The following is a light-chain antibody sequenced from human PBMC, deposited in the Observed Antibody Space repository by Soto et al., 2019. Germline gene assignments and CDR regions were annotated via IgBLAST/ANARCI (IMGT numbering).Light chain of an antibody. Sequence: EIVLTQAPGTLSLSPGERSTLSVRASQSVSSSYLAWYQQKPGQAPRSLIYGASSRATGIPDRFSGSGSGTDFTLTISRLEPEDFAVYYCQQYGNSPPTFGQGTKVDIK. CDR2: GAS. CDR3: QQYGNSPPT. V-gene: IGKV3-20*01. J-gene: IGKJ1*01. CDR1: QSVSSSY.